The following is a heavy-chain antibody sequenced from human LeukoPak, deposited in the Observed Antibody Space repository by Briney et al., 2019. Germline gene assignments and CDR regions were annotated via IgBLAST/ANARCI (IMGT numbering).Heavy chain of an antibody. CDR1: GGTFSSYA. CDR2: IIPIFGTA. J-gene: IGHJ5*02. Sequence: SVKVSCKASGGTFSSYAISWVRQAPGQGLEWMGGIIPIFGTANYAQKFQGRVTITADESTSTAHMELSSLRSEDTAVYYCARVAAYQLLLNWFDPWGQGTLVTVSS. V-gene: IGHV1-69*13. D-gene: IGHD2-2*01. CDR3: ARVAAYQLLLNWFDP.